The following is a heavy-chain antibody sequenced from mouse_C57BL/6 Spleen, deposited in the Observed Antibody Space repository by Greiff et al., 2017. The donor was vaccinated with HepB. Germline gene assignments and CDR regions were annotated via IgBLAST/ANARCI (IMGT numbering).Heavy chain of an antibody. CDR2: INPYNGGT. D-gene: IGHD1-1*01. Sequence: EVQLQQSGPVLVKPGASVKMSCKASGYTFTDYYMNWVKQSHGKSLEWIGVINPYNGGTSYNQKFKGKATLTVDKSSSTAYMELNSLTSEDSAVYYCARRTTGDAMDYWGQGTSVTVSS. CDR3: ARRTTGDAMDY. CDR1: GYTFTDYY. V-gene: IGHV1-19*01. J-gene: IGHJ4*01.